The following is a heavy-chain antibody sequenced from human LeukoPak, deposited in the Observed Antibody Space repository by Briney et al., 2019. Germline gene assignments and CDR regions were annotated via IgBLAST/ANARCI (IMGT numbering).Heavy chain of an antibody. J-gene: IGHJ3*02. D-gene: IGHD2-15*01. CDR2: ISSSGSTI. CDR1: GFTFSSYE. V-gene: IGHV3-48*03. Sequence: QPGGSLRLSCAASGFTFSSYEMNWVRQAPGKGLEWVSYISSSGSTIYYADSVKGRFTISRDNAKNSLYLQMNSLRAEDTAVYYCARGYCSGGSCYPGLGNSHAFDIWGQGTMVTVSS. CDR3: ARGYCSGGSCYPGLGNSHAFDI.